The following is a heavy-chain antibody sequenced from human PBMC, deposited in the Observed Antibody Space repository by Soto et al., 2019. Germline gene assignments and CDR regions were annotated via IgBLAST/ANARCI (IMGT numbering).Heavy chain of an antibody. CDR2: ISSSGSTI. J-gene: IGHJ6*02. D-gene: IGHD3-3*01. CDR3: ARRGDFWSGYQNYYYYGMDV. CDR1: GFTFSTYS. Sequence: PGGSLRLSCAASGFTFSTYSMNWVRQAPGKGLEWVSYISSSGSTIYYADSVKGRFTISRDNAKNSLYLQMNSLRAEDTAVYYCARRGDFWSGYQNYYYYGMDVWGQGTTVTVSS. V-gene: IGHV3-48*04.